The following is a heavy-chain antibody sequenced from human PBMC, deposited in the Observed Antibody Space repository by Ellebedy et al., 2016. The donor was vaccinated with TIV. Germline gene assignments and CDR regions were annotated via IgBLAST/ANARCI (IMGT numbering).Heavy chain of an antibody. CDR1: GFTFSDYY. J-gene: IGHJ1*01. D-gene: IGHD3-10*01. Sequence: GESLKISCAASGFTFSDYYMTWIRQAPGKELEWVSHISTGGVTIYYADSVKGRFTISRDNAKNSLYLQMNSLRADDTAIYYCARDLYYGSGKIASSWGQGTLVTVSS. CDR3: ARDLYYGSGKIASS. V-gene: IGHV3-11*01. CDR2: ISTGGVTI.